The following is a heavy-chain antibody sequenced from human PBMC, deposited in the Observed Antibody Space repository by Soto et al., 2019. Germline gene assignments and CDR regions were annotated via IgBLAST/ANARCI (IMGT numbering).Heavy chain of an antibody. J-gene: IGHJ6*04. V-gene: IGHV1-18*01. Sequence: QVQLVQSGAEVKKPGASVKVSCKASGYTFTSYGISWVRQAPGQGLEWMGWISAYNGNTNYAQKLQGRVTMTTDATTSTAYMELRSLGSDDTAVYYCASSGSSGVPYYYYGMDVWGKGTTVTVSS. CDR1: GYTFTSYG. D-gene: IGHD6-6*01. CDR2: ISAYNGNT. CDR3: ASSGSSGVPYYYYGMDV.